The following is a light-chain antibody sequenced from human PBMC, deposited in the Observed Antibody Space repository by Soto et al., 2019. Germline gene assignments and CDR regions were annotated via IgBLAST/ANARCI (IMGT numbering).Light chain of an antibody. J-gene: IGKJ1*01. V-gene: IGKV3-11*01. Sequence: IVLTQSSATLSLSPGERATLSCRASQSVSSYLAWYQQKPGQAPRLLIHDASNRATGIPARFSGSGSGTDFSLTISSLEPEDCAVYFCQQRSNSPPWTFGQGTKVDIK. CDR2: DAS. CDR3: QQRSNSPPWT. CDR1: QSVSSY.